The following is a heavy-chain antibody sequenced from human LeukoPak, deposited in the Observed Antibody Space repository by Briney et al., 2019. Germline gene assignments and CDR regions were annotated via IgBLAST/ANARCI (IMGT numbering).Heavy chain of an antibody. Sequence: GGSLRLSCAASGFTFSTFAMSWVRQAPGKGLEWVSAISDGGLNTYYADSVKGRFTISRDNSKSTLYLQMNSLRAEDTAVYYCAKMGLYGSGSYYDYWGQGTLVTVSS. CDR1: GFTFSTFA. J-gene: IGHJ4*02. V-gene: IGHV3-23*01. CDR3: AKMGLYGSGSYYDY. D-gene: IGHD3-10*01. CDR2: ISDGGLNT.